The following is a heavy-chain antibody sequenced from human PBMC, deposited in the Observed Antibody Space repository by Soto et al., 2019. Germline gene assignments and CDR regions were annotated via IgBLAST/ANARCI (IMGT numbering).Heavy chain of an antibody. V-gene: IGHV1-46*01. CDR2: INPSGGST. CDR1: GYTFTSYY. J-gene: IGHJ6*02. D-gene: IGHD2-15*01. Sequence: ASVNVSCQASGYTFTSYYMHWVRQAPGQGLEWMGIINPSGGSTSYAQKFQGRVTMTRDTSTSTVYMELSSLRSEDTAVYYCERDVVVTAATNHYYCEYGMDVCGQGTTVTVCS. CDR3: ERDVVVTAATNHYYCEYGMDV.